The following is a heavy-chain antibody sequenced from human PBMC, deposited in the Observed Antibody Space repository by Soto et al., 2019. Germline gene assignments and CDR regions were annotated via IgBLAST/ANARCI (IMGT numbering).Heavy chain of an antibody. D-gene: IGHD3-10*01. V-gene: IGHV3-30*18. CDR2: ISYDGSTK. Sequence: QVQLVESGGGVVQPGRSLRLSCAASGFTFSSYGMHWVRQAPGKGLEWVAVISYDGSTKYYADPVKGRFTISRDNSKNTLYLQMNSLRVEDTAVYYCAKGFGELPLDYWGQGTLVTVSS. CDR3: AKGFGELPLDY. CDR1: GFTFSSYG. J-gene: IGHJ4*02.